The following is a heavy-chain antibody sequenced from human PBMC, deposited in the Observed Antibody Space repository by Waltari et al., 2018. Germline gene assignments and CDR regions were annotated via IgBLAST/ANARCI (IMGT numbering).Heavy chain of an antibody. CDR2: IYPADSDT. D-gene: IGHD6-13*01. CDR3: ARRAAAGPETYYYDY. V-gene: IGHV5-51*01. CDR1: GHSFMNYL. J-gene: IGHJ4*02. Sequence: EVQLVQSGAELKKPGESLKFSCKGSGHSFMNYLSGWMSQIPGKGLDWMGIIYPADSDTRYSPSFHGQVTISADKSISTAYLQWSSLKASDTAMYYCARRAAAGPETYYYDYWGQGTLVTVSS.